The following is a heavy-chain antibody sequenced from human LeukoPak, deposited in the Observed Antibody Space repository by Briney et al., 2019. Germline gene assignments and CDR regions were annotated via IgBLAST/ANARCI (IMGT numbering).Heavy chain of an antibody. CDR2: ISGSGGST. D-gene: IGHD5-24*01. Sequence: GGSLRLSCAASGFTFSSYAMSWVRQAPVKGLEWVSAISGSGGSTYYADSVKGRFTISRDNSKNTLYLQMNSLRAEDTAVYYCAKHRSEVAMAALNYWGQGTLVTVSS. CDR3: AKHRSEVAMAALNY. V-gene: IGHV3-23*01. CDR1: GFTFSSYA. J-gene: IGHJ4*02.